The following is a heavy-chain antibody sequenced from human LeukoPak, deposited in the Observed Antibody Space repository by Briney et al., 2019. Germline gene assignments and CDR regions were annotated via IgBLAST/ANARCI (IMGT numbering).Heavy chain of an antibody. J-gene: IGHJ4*02. CDR3: ARGSDCSSTSCEIGAFDY. D-gene: IGHD2-2*01. V-gene: IGHV3-64*01. CDR1: GFTFSSYA. CDR2: ISSNGGST. Sequence: PVGSLRLSCAASGFTFSSYAMHWVRQAPGKGLEYVSAISSNGGSTYYANSVKGRFTISRDNSKNTLYLQMGSLRAEDMAVYYCARGSDCSSTSCEIGAFDYWGQGTLVTVSS.